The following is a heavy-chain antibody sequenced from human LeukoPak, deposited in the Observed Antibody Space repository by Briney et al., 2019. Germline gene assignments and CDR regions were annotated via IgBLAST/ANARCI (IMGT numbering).Heavy chain of an antibody. V-gene: IGHV4-34*01. Sequence: SETLSLTCAVYGGSFSGYYWSWIRQPPGKGLEWFGEINHRGSTHYNPSLKSRVTISVDTSKHQFSLKLSSVTAADTAVYYCARGSGPCGGDCYPFDYWGQGTLVTVSS. CDR1: GGSFSGYY. CDR3: ARGSGPCGGDCYPFDY. D-gene: IGHD2-21*02. J-gene: IGHJ4*02. CDR2: INHRGST.